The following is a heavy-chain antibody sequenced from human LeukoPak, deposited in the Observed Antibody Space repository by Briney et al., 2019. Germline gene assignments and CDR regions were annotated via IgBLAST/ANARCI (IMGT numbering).Heavy chain of an antibody. CDR1: GGSISSGSYY. CDR3: ASRQRYSGGWYFDC. D-gene: IGHD6-19*01. J-gene: IGHJ4*02. Sequence: PSETLSLTCAVSGGSISSGSYYGGWIRQPPEKGLEWIGAINYSGTTYYNPSLKSRVTMSVDTSKNQFSLKLSSVTAADTAVYYCASRQRYSGGWYFDCWGQGALVTVSS. V-gene: IGHV4-39*01. CDR2: INYSGTT.